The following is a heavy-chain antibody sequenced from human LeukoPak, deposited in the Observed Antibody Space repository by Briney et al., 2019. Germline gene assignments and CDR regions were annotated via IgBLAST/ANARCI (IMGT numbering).Heavy chain of an antibody. CDR3: ARAVSYGYVYYFDY. Sequence: GGSLRLSCAASGFGFSTYGMHWVRQAPGKGLEWVAVIWYDGEKKYYLDSVKGRFTISRDNAKNSLYLQMNSLRVEDTAVFYCARAVSYGYVYYFDYWGQGTQVTVSS. V-gene: IGHV3-33*01. J-gene: IGHJ4*02. D-gene: IGHD5-18*01. CDR2: IWYDGEKK. CDR1: GFGFSTYG.